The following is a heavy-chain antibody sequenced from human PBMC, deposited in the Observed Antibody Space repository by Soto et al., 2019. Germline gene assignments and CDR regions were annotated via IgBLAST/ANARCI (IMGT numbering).Heavy chain of an antibody. CDR1: GFTFSNYA. Sequence: EVQMLESGGGSVQPGGSLRLSCAASGFTFSNYAMSWVRQAPGKGLEWVSGISGSGGSTYYADSVKGRLTISRDNSKNTLYLQMNSLRAEDTAVYYCAKGSADYVWGSLFYWGQGTLVTVSS. D-gene: IGHD3-16*01. J-gene: IGHJ4*02. CDR3: AKGSADYVWGSLFY. V-gene: IGHV3-23*01. CDR2: ISGSGGST.